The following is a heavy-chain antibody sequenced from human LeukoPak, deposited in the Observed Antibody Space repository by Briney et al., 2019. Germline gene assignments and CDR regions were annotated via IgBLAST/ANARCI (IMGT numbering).Heavy chain of an antibody. Sequence: GESLKISCKGSGYSLTNYWIGWVRQVPGKGLEFVGILSPGDSGATYSPSFQGQVTISADKSISTAYLQWSSLKASDTAMYYCARPTQKAGSDAFDIWGQGTMVTVSS. CDR3: ARPTQKAGSDAFDI. J-gene: IGHJ3*02. V-gene: IGHV5-51*01. CDR1: GYSLTNYW. CDR2: LSPGDSGA. D-gene: IGHD1-26*01.